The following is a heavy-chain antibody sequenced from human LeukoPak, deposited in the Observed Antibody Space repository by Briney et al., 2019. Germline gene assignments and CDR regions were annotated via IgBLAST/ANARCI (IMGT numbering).Heavy chain of an antibody. Sequence: GGSLRLSWAASGFTFSSYAMHWVRQAPGKGLEWVAVISYDGSNKYYADSVKGRFTISRDNSKNTLYLQMNSLRAEDTAVYYCARDVLRFLEWLPRDYYYYYGMDVWGQGTTVTVSS. CDR3: ARDVLRFLEWLPRDYYYYYGMDV. CDR2: ISYDGSNK. D-gene: IGHD3-3*01. V-gene: IGHV3-30*04. CDR1: GFTFSSYA. J-gene: IGHJ6*02.